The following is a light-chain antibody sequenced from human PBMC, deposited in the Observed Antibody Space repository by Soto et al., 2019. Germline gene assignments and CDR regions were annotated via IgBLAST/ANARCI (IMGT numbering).Light chain of an antibody. CDR1: QGIGNA. V-gene: IGKV1-6*01. CDR3: LQDINYPWT. J-gene: IGKJ1*01. CDR2: GAS. Sequence: AIQMTQSPSSLSASVGDRFTISCRASQGIGNALAWYQQKPGKPPKVLIYGASNLQSGVPPRFSGSGSGTDFTLAISSLQPEDSATYYCLQDINYPWTFGQGTKVDIK.